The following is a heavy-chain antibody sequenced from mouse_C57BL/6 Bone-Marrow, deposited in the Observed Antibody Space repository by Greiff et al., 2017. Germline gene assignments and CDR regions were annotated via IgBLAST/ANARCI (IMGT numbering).Heavy chain of an antibody. D-gene: IGHD4-1*01. Sequence: QVQLQQPGAELVKPGASVKLSCKASGYNFTSDWMHWVKQRPGRGLEWIGRIDPNSGGTKYNAKFKGKATITVDKPSSTAYLQLSSLTSEDSAVYYCATYWAMDYWGQGTTVTVSS. CDR3: ATYWAMDY. V-gene: IGHV1-62-3*01. J-gene: IGHJ4*01. CDR2: IDPNSGGT. CDR1: GYNFTSDW.